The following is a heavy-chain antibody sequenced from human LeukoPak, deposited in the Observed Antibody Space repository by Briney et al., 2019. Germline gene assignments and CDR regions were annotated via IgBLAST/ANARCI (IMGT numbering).Heavy chain of an antibody. D-gene: IGHD3-3*01. CDR1: GGSISSSSFY. V-gene: IGHV4-39*01. Sequence: KSSETLSLTCTVSGGSISSSSFYWGWIRQPPGKQLEWIGTIYSSGSTYYNPPLKSRVTISVDTSNNHFSLNLRFVIAADTAVYYCARHQGISGFYPRPFDHWGQGALVTVSS. J-gene: IGHJ4*02. CDR2: IYSSGST. CDR3: ARHQGISGFYPRPFDH.